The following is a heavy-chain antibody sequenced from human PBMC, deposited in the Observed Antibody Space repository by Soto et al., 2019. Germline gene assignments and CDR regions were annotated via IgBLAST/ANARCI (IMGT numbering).Heavy chain of an antibody. CDR3: ARESGVWSGLYGMAV. CDR1: GYTFTSYY. J-gene: IGHJ6*02. D-gene: IGHD3-3*01. V-gene: IGHV1-46*01. Sequence: QVQLVQSGAEVKKPGASVKVSCKASGYTFTSYYMHWVRQAPGQGLEWMGIINPSGGSTSYAQKFQGRVSMTRDTSTSTVYMELSSLRSEDTAVYYCARESGVWSGLYGMAVWGQGTTVTVSS. CDR2: INPSGGST.